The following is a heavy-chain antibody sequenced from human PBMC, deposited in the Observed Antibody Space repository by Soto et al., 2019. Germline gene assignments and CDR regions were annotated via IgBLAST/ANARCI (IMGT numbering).Heavy chain of an antibody. CDR2: IIPMFGTA. D-gene: IGHD3-9*01. Sequence: QVQLVQSGAEVKKPGSSVKVSCRTSGGTFKNYGFSWVRQAPGQGLEWMGGIIPMFGTANYGQIFQGRLTITADESTSTAYMELXXXXXXXXXXXXXXXXVGGTGLHFWGQGTLVIVXS. CDR3: XXXVGGTGLHF. V-gene: IGHV1-69*12. CDR1: GGTFKNYG. J-gene: IGHJ4*02.